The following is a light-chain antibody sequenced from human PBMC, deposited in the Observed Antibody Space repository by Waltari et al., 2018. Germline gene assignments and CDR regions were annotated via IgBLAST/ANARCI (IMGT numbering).Light chain of an antibody. J-gene: IGKJ1*01. CDR3: QQYYDYPWA. CDR1: HGIGDY. Sequence: DIQMTKSPSSLSASVGDRVTITCRPSHGIGDYLASFQQKPVKAPKSLIYATSSLQSGVPSRFSGSGSGTEFTLPISSLQPEDFATYFCQQYYDYPWAFGQGTKVEIK. CDR2: ATS. V-gene: IGKV1-16*01.